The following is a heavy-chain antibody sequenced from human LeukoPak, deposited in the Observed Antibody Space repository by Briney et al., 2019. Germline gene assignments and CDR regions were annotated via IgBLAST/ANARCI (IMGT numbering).Heavy chain of an antibody. CDR2: IIPSGHTT. D-gene: IGHD5-24*01. V-gene: IGHV3-23*01. CDR3: AKDDRWLQFCC. J-gene: IGHJ4*02. Sequence: LSGGSLRLSCAASGFTFSNYAMNWVRQAPGKGLEWVSGIIPSGHTTYYADSVRGRFTISRDNSRNTVYLQMNSLRAEDTAVYYCAKDDRWLQFCCWGQGTLVTVSA. CDR1: GFTFSNYA.